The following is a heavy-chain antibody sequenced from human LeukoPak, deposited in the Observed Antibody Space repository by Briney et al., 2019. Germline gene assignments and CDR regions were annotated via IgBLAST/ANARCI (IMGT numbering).Heavy chain of an antibody. CDR1: GGSISSSSYY. CDR3: ARRRVPNYYGSGSLFGGYYGMDV. CDR2: IYYSGST. Sequence: SETLSLTCTVSGGSISSSSYYWGWIRQPPGQGLEWIGSIYYSGSTYYNPSLKSRVTISVDTSKNQFSLKLSSVTAADTAVYYCARRRVPNYYGSGSLFGGYYGMDVWGQGTTVTVSS. J-gene: IGHJ6*02. V-gene: IGHV4-39*01. D-gene: IGHD3-10*01.